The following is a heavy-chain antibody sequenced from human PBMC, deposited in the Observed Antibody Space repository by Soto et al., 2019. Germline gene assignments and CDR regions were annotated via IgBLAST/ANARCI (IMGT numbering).Heavy chain of an antibody. CDR1: GFTFSNYA. CDR3: ARAKGYSSGWYYFDY. Sequence: PGGSLRLSCAPSGFTFSNYAMTWVSQAPGKGLEWVSGVRGSGGGAYYAYSVRGRFTISRDNSKNTLYLQMNSLRAEDTAVYYCARAKGYSSGWYYFDYWGQGTLVTSPQ. V-gene: IGHV3-23*01. CDR2: VRGSGGGA. J-gene: IGHJ4*02. D-gene: IGHD6-19*01.